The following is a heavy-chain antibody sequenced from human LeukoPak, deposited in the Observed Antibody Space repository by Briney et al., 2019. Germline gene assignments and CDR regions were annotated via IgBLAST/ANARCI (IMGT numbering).Heavy chain of an antibody. D-gene: IGHD3-22*01. Sequence: PGGSLRLSCAASGFTFSNFAMHWVRQAPGKGLEWVAVISYDGSNKYYADSVKGRFTISRDNSKNTLYLQMNSLRAEDTAFYYCAGGGHYHDDYGGYFDYWGQGTLVTVSS. CDR2: ISYDGSNK. CDR3: AGGGHYHDDYGGYFDY. V-gene: IGHV3-30*04. J-gene: IGHJ4*02. CDR1: GFTFSNFA.